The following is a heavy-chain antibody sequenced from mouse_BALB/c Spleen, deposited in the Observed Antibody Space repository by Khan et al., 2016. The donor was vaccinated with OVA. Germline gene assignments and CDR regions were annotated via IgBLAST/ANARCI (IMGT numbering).Heavy chain of an antibody. CDR3: ARSNYYGRSLYALDY. D-gene: IGHD1-1*01. CDR1: GSTFPIYW. J-gene: IGHJ4*01. V-gene: IGHV1S41*01. CDR2: IAPGSGST. Sequence: DMVKPGSSLKLSFKASGSTFPIYWINWIKQRPGQGLEWIGRIAPGSGSTNYNEMFKGKATLTVDTSSSTAYSQRSSLSSEDSAVYFCARSNYYGRSLYALDYWGQGTSVTVSS.